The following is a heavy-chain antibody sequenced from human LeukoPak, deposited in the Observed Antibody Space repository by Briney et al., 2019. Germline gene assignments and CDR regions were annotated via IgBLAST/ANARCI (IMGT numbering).Heavy chain of an antibody. J-gene: IGHJ5*02. CDR2: ISFTGANS. V-gene: IGHV3-23*01. Sequence: PGGSLRLSCVASGFTFSSYAMNWVRQAPGKGLEGFSAISFTGANSYYADSVKGRFTISRDNSKNTVYLQMEGLRAEDTATYYCAKNLEHRKDWFDLWGQGTLVTVSS. CDR3: AKNLEHRKDWFDL. CDR1: GFTFSSYA. D-gene: IGHD1/OR15-1a*01.